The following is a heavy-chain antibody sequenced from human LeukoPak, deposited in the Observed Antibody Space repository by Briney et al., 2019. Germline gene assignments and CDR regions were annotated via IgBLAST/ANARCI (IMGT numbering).Heavy chain of an antibody. V-gene: IGHV1-69*13. D-gene: IGHD5-12*01. J-gene: IGHJ5*02. CDR2: IIPIFGTA. CDR3: ARDEGRSGYEANWFDP. Sequence: VASVKVSCKASGGTFSSYAISWVRQAPGQGLEWMGGIIPIFGTANYAQKFQGRVTITADESTSTAYMELSSLRSEDTAVYYCARDEGRSGYEANWFDPWGQGTLVTVSS. CDR1: GGTFSSYA.